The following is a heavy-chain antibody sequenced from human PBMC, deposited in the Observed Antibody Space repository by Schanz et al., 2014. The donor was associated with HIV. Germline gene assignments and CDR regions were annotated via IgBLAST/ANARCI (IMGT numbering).Heavy chain of an antibody. D-gene: IGHD6-13*01. V-gene: IGHV3-33*08. CDR1: GFRFSSHA. J-gene: IGHJ5*02. CDR3: AREYYSRNWNWFDP. CDR2: IWYDGTNI. Sequence: VQLLESGGGLVQPGESLRLSCAVSGFRFSSHAMTWVRQAPGKGLEWVAVIWYDGTNIDYADSVKGRFTVSRDNSKNMLYLQMNSLRAEDTAVYYCAREYYSRNWNWFDPWGQGTLVTVSS.